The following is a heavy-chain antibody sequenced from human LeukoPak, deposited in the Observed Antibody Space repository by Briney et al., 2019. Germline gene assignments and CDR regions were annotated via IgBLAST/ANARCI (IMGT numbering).Heavy chain of an antibody. CDR3: AKDRWGIAADY. D-gene: IGHD6-13*01. CDR1: GFTFSSYG. V-gene: IGHV3-30*18. CDR2: ISYDGSNK. Sequence: GGSLRLSCAASGFTFSSYGMHWVRQAPGKGLEWVAVISYDGSNKYYAGSVKGRFTISRDNSRNTLYLQMNSLRAEDTAVYYCAKDRWGIAADYWGQGTLVTVSS. J-gene: IGHJ4*02.